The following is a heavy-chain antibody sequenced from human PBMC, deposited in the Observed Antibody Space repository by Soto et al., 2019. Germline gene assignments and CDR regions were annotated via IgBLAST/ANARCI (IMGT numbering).Heavy chain of an antibody. V-gene: IGHV1-46*01. CDR1: GYTFTSYY. D-gene: IGHD1-26*01. Sequence: ASVKVSCKASGYTFTSYYMHWVRQAPGQGLEWMGIINPSGGSTSYAQKFQGRVTMTRDTSTSTVYMELSSLRSEDTAVYYCARDPPPDGSYYGNFDYWGQGTLVTVSS. CDR3: ARDPPPDGSYYGNFDY. J-gene: IGHJ4*02. CDR2: INPSGGST.